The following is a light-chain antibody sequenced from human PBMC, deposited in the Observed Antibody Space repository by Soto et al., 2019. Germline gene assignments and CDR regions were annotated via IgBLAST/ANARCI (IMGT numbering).Light chain of an antibody. J-gene: IGLJ2*01. Sequence: QSVLTQPASVSGSPGQSITISCTGTSSDVGDYNYVSWYQQHPGKAPKFIIYDVSNRPSGVSNRFSGSKSGNTASLTISGLQAEDEADYYCSSYISSSSLVVFGGGTKLTVL. V-gene: IGLV2-14*03. CDR3: SSYISSSSLVV. CDR2: DVS. CDR1: SSDVGDYNY.